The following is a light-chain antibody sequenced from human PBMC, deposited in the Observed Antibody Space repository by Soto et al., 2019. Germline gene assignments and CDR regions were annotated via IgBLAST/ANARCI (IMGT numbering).Light chain of an antibody. V-gene: IGKV1-27*01. CDR2: AAS. CDR3: HKYNSSPFA. Sequence: DIQMTQSPSSLSASIGDRVTITCRASQGITDFLAWYQQKPGKVPKLLIYAASTLQSGVPSRFSGSGSGTDFTLTISSLQPEDVATYYCHKYNSSPFAFGPGTKVDIK. J-gene: IGKJ3*01. CDR1: QGITDF.